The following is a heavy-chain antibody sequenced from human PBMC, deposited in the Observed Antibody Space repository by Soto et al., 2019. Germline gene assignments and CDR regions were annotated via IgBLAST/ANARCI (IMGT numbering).Heavy chain of an antibody. CDR3: ARSTTIAAAGTQPHVVAFDI. CDR1: GYSFTSYW. V-gene: IGHV5-51*01. Sequence: PGESLKISCKGSGYSFTSYWIGWVRQMPGKSLEWMGIIYPGDSDTRYSPSFQGQVTISADKSISTAYLQWSSLKASDTAMYYCARSTTIAAAGTQPHVVAFDIWGQGTMVTVSS. J-gene: IGHJ3*02. D-gene: IGHD6-13*01. CDR2: IYPGDSDT.